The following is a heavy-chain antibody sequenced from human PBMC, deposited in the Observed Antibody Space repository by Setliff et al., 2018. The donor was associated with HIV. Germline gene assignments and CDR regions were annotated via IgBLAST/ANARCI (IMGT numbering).Heavy chain of an antibody. V-gene: IGHV4-59*08. CDR2: IFYSGST. Sequence: TSETLSLTCTVSGGSISSYYWSWIRQPPGKGLECIGYIFYSGSTNYNPSLKSRVTMSVDTSKNQFSLKLTSVTASDTAVYYCARAAAGNTGPFDLWGQGSPVTVSS. D-gene: IGHD4-17*01. CDR1: GGSISSYY. CDR3: ARAAAGNTGPFDL. J-gene: IGHJ4*02.